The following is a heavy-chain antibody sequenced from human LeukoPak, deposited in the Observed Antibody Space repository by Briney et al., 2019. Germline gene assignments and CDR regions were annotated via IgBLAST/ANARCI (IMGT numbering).Heavy chain of an antibody. V-gene: IGHV3-33*01. CDR2: IWYDGSNE. Sequence: GRSPRLSCAASGFTFSRYGMQWVRQAPGKGLEWVTVIWYDGSNENYADFVKGRFTISRDNSKNTLYLQMNSLRADDTAVYYCVRNTVTDDGFDIWGEGAMVTVSP. CDR3: VRNTVTDDGFDI. D-gene: IGHD4-17*01. J-gene: IGHJ3*02. CDR1: GFTFSRYG.